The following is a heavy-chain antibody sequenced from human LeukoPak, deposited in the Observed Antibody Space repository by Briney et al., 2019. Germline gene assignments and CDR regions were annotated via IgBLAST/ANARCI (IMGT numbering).Heavy chain of an antibody. CDR1: GGSISSTGYY. CDR3: ARDCEFCDLLFYMNV. D-gene: IGHD3-16*01. Sequence: PSQTLSLTCTVSGGSISSTGYYLTWLRQPAGKGLEWIGHIDNSGSTNCNPSLKSRVTISVDTSKNQFSLNLTSVTAADTAVYYCARDCEFCDLLFYMNVWGKGTTVTVSS. J-gene: IGHJ6*03. CDR2: IDNSGST. V-gene: IGHV4-61*09.